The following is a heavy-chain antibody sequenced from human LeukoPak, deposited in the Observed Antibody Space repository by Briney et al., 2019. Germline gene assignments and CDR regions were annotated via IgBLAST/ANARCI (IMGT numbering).Heavy chain of an antibody. J-gene: IGHJ3*02. CDR2: IYHSGST. Sequence: TSETLSLTCTVSGGSISSGGYSWSWIRQPPGKGLEWIGYIYHSGSTYYNPSLKSRVTISVDRSKNQFSLKLSSVTAADTAVYYCARVAPSDDMVRGVTGYSSFDIWGQGTMVTVSS. V-gene: IGHV4-30-2*01. CDR1: GGSISSGGYS. CDR3: ARVAPSDDMVRGVTGYSSFDI. D-gene: IGHD3-10*01.